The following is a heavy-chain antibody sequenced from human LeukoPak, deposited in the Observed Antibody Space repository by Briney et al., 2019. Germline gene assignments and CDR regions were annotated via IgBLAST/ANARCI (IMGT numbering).Heavy chain of an antibody. CDR3: ARLYSSGYYGRAFDY. Sequence: PGGSLRLSCAASGFTFSSYSMNWVRQAPGKGLEWVSGINWNGAYTGYIDSVKGRFTISRDNARNSLFLQMNSLRGDDTGLYFCARLYSSGYYGRAFDYWGQGTLVTVSS. CDR2: INWNGAYT. CDR1: GFTFSSYS. V-gene: IGHV3-20*04. J-gene: IGHJ4*02. D-gene: IGHD6-25*01.